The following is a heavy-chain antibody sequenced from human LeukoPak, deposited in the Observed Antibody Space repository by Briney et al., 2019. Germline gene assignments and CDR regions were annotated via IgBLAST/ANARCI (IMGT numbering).Heavy chain of an antibody. CDR3: AKEMFGWYFDY. CDR2: ISGSGGST. D-gene: IGHD6-19*01. J-gene: IGHJ4*02. CDR1: GFTFSSYA. Sequence: GGSLRLSCAASGFTFSSYAMSWVRQAPGKGLEWVSAISGSGGSTSYAESVKGRFTISGDNSKNTLYLQMNSLRAEDMAVYYCAKEMFGWYFDYWGQGTLVTVSS. V-gene: IGHV3-23*01.